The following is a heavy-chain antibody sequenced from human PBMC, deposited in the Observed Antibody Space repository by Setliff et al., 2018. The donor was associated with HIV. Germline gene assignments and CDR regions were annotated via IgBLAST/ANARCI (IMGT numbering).Heavy chain of an antibody. Sequence: GGSLRLSCAASGFTFNTYWMTWVRQAPGKGLEWVANVNQNGGDKNYVGSVRGRFTISRDNAKSSLYLQMNSLRAEDTAVYYCARDTGWKIDIWGQGTMVTVSS. V-gene: IGHV3-7*03. CDR3: ARDTGWKIDI. D-gene: IGHD1-1*01. CDR2: VNQNGGDK. J-gene: IGHJ3*02. CDR1: GFTFNTYW.